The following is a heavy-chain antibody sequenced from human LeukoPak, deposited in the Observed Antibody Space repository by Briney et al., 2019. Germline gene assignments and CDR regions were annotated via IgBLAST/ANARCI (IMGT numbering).Heavy chain of an antibody. CDR3: AKEGYDSSGYYPRLFDY. CDR1: GFTFSSYA. J-gene: IGHJ4*02. V-gene: IGHV3-23*01. Sequence: PGGSLRLSCAASGFTFSSYAMSWVRQAPGKGLEWVSAISRSGGSTYYADSVKGRFTISRDNSKNTLYLQMNSLRAEDTAVYYCAKEGYDSSGYYPRLFDYWGQGTLVTVSS. CDR2: ISRSGGST. D-gene: IGHD3-22*01.